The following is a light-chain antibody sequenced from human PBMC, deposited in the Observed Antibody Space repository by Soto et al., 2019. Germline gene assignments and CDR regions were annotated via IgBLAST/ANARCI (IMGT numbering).Light chain of an antibody. CDR2: DVS. Sequence: DIQMTQFPSSVSAYVGDSVTITCRASQSITTWLAWYQQRPGKAPKLLIYDVSSLQSGVPSRFSGSGSGTEFPLTISSLQSDDFATYYCQHYKMYAPWTFGQGTKV. V-gene: IGKV1-5*01. J-gene: IGKJ1*01. CDR1: QSITTW. CDR3: QHYKMYAPWT.